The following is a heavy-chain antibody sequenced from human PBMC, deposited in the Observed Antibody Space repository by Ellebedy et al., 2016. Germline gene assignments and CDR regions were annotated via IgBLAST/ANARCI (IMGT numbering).Heavy chain of an antibody. CDR1: GFTFDDYA. CDR3: ARVGRGTYYYDSSGIDY. Sequence: SLKISXAASGFTFDDYAMHWVRQAPGKGLEWVSGISWNSGSIGYADSVKGRFTISRDNSKNTLYLQMNSLRAEDTAVYYCARVGRGTYYYDSSGIDYWGQGTLVTVSS. J-gene: IGHJ4*02. CDR2: ISWNSGSI. D-gene: IGHD3-22*01. V-gene: IGHV3-9*01.